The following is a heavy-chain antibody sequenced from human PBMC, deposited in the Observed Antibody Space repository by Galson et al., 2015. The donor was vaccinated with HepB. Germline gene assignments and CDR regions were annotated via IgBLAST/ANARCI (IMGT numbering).Heavy chain of an antibody. CDR2: ISGSGGST. J-gene: IGHJ4*02. CDR3: AKLAVLRFLEWLSNGFDC. Sequence: SLRLSCAASGFTFGSYAMRWVRQAPGKGLEWVSAISGSGGSTYYADAVKGRLTISRDNSKNTVFLQMNSLRAEDSAVYYCAKLAVLRFLEWLSNGFDCWGQGTLVTVSS. D-gene: IGHD3-3*01. CDR1: GFTFGSYA. V-gene: IGHV3-23*01.